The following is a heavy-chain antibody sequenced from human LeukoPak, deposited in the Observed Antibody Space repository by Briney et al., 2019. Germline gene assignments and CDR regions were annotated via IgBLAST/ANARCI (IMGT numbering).Heavy chain of an antibody. CDR2: IYRSGST. CDR1: GYSISSGYY. CDR3: ARRDRWFDP. Sequence: SETLSLTCGVSGYSISSGYYWGWIRPSPGKGLEWIGNIYRSGSTYSTPSLKSRVTISVDTSKNQFSLRLTSVTAADTAVYYCARRDRWFDPWGQGTLVTVSS. J-gene: IGHJ5*02. V-gene: IGHV4-38-2*01.